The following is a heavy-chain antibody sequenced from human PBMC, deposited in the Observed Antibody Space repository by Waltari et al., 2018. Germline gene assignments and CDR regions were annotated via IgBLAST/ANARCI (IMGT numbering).Heavy chain of an antibody. CDR2: ISGSGGST. D-gene: IGHD3-3*01. CDR3: AKPSQYYDFWSGYYPDYYGSGMDY. J-gene: IGHJ4*02. Sequence: VQLQESGPRLVTPSETLSLNCAVSGYSISSGYYWDWIRQAPGKGLEWVSVISGSGGSTYYADSVKGRFTISRDNSKNTLYLQMNSLRAEDTAVYYCAKPSQYYDFWSGYYPDYYGSGMDYWGQGTLVTVSS. CDR1: GYSISSGYY. V-gene: IGHV3-23*01.